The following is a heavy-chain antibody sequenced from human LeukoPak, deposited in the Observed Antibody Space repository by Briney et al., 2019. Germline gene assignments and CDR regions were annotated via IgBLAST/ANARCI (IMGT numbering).Heavy chain of an antibody. V-gene: IGHV1-18*01. J-gene: IGHJ5*02. CDR3: AREYCSGGSCFDP. CDR2: ISAYNGNT. Sequence: ASVKVSCKASGYAFTSYGISWVRQAPGQGLEWMGWISAYNGNTNYAQKLQDRVTMTTDTSTSTAYMELRSLRSDDTAVYYCAREYCSGGSCFDPWGQGTLVTVSS. D-gene: IGHD2-15*01. CDR1: GYAFTSYG.